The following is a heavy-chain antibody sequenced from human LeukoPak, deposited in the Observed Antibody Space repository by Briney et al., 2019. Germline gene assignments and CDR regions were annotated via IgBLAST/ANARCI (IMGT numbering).Heavy chain of an antibody. J-gene: IGHJ4*02. CDR3: ARGEAAAGNYFDY. CDR2: IIPIFGTA. V-gene: IGHV1-69*05. CDR1: GGTFSSYA. Sequence: ASVEVSCKASGGTFSSYAISWVRQAPGQGLEWMGGIIPIFGTANYAQKFQGRVTITTDESTSTAYMELSSLRSEDTAVYYCARGEAAAGNYFDYWGQGTLVTVSS. D-gene: IGHD6-13*01.